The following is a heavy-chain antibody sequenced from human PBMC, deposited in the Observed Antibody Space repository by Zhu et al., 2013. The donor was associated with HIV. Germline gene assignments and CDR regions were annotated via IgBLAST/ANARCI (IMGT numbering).Heavy chain of an antibody. V-gene: IGHV1-2*02. J-gene: IGHJ6*03. CDR2: IKPTTGDT. Sequence: QVQLVQSGPEVKKPGASVTVSCKASGYTFTGQFIHWVRQAPGQGLEWMGWIKPTTGDTNYAQKFQGRVTMTRDTSMSTAYMELSGLRSDDTAVYYCARDGCSDSRCYVRNYMDVWGQRDHGHRLL. CDR3: ARDGCSDSRCYVRNYMDV. CDR1: GYTFTGQF. D-gene: IGHD2-2*01.